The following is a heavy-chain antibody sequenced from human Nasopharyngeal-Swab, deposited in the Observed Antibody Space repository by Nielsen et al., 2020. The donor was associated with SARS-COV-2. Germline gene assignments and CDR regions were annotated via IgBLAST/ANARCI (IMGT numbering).Heavy chain of an antibody. J-gene: IGHJ6*03. CDR2: IIPIFGTA. Sequence: WVRQAPGQGLEWMGGIIPIFGTANYAQKFQGRVTITEDKSTSTAYMELSSLRSEDTAVYYCARSGDSNYRRPPYYYYYMDVWGKGTTVTVSS. D-gene: IGHD6-13*01. V-gene: IGHV1-69*06. CDR3: ARSGDSNYRRPPYYYYYMDV.